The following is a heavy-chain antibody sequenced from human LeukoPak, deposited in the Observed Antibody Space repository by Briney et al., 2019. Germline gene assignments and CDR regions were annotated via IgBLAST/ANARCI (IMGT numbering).Heavy chain of an antibody. Sequence: GRSLRLSCAASGFTFSSYGMHWVRQAPGKGLEWVAVISYDGSNKYYADSVMGRFTISRDNSKNTLYLQMNSLRAEDTAVYYCAKSGSTYYFDYWGQGTLVTVSS. CDR2: ISYDGSNK. V-gene: IGHV3-30*18. J-gene: IGHJ4*02. CDR1: GFTFSSYG. D-gene: IGHD3-22*01. CDR3: AKSGSTYYFDY.